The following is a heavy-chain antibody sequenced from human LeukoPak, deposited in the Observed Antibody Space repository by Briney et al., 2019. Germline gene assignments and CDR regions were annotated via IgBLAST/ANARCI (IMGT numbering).Heavy chain of an antibody. CDR1: GGSVSSGSYY. CDR3: ARELIVVVPAAQNDAFDI. J-gene: IGHJ3*02. CDR2: IYYSGST. V-gene: IGHV4-61*01. D-gene: IGHD2-2*01. Sequence: SETLSLTCTVSGGSVSSGSYYWSWIRQPPGKGLEWIGYIYYSGSTNYNPSLKSRVTISVDTSKNQFSLKLSSVTAADTAVYYCARELIVVVPAAQNDAFDIWGQGTMVTVSS.